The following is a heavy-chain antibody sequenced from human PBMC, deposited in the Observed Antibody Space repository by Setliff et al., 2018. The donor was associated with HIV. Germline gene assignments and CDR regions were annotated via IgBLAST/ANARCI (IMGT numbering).Heavy chain of an antibody. V-gene: IGHV1-69*05. Sequence: EASVKVSCKASGGTFSSYGISWVRQAPGQGLEWMGAIIPMFGTGFYAQKFKGRVTITTDESRTTSYMELSSLRFDDTAVYFCARVAHSSSYHYYGMDVWGQGTTFTVSS. CDR3: ARVAHSSSYHYYGMDV. D-gene: IGHD6-19*01. CDR1: GGTFSSYG. J-gene: IGHJ6*02. CDR2: IIPMFGTG.